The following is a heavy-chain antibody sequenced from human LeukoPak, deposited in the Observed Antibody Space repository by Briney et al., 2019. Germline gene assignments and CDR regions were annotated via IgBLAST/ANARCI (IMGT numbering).Heavy chain of an antibody. Sequence: SVKVSCKASGGTFSSYAISWVRQAPGQGLEWMGGIIPIFGTANYAQKFQGRVTITADKSTSTAYMELSSLRSEDTAVYYCARGCRVADRSSGWSGYYCYYYGMDVWGKGTTVTVSS. CDR2: IIPIFGTA. CDR1: GGTFSSYA. CDR3: ARGCRVADRSSGWSGYYCYYYGMDV. V-gene: IGHV1-69*06. D-gene: IGHD6-19*01. J-gene: IGHJ6*04.